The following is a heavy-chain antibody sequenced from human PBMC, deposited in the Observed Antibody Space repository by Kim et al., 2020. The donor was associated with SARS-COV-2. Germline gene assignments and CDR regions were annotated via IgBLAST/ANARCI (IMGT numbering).Heavy chain of an antibody. CDR1: GGSISSSSYY. V-gene: IGHV4-39*01. J-gene: IGHJ4*02. CDR2: IYYSGST. D-gene: IGHD1-26*01. Sequence: SETLSLTCTVSGGSISSSSYYWGWIRQPPGKGLEWIGSIYYSGSTYYNPSLKSRVTISVDTSKNQFSLKLSSVTAADTAVYYCARGATDTSTFDYWGQGTLVTVSS. CDR3: ARGATDTSTFDY.